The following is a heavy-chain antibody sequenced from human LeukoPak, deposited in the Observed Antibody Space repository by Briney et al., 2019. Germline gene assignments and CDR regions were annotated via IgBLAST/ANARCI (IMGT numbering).Heavy chain of an antibody. J-gene: IGHJ4*02. Sequence: ASVKVSCKVSGYTLTELSMHWVRRAPGKGLEWMGGFDPEDGETIYAQKFQGRVTMTEDTSTDTAYMELSSLRSEDTAVYYCATPGRYGDYVWDYWGQGTPVTVSS. CDR1: GYTLTELS. D-gene: IGHD4-17*01. CDR2: FDPEDGET. V-gene: IGHV1-24*01. CDR3: ATPGRYGDYVWDY.